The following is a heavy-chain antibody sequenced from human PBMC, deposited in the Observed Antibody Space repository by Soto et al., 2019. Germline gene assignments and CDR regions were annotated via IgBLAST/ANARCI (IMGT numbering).Heavy chain of an antibody. CDR2: ISSSSSNI. D-gene: IGHD3-3*01. CDR3: ARDSYDFWSGYYTQYYFDY. CDR1: GFTFSDHY. Sequence: GGALRLSCAASGFTFSDHYMRWIRQAPGKELEWVSSISSSSSNIYYADSVKGRFTISRDNAKNSLYLQMNSLRAEDTAVYYCARDSYDFWSGYYTQYYFDYWGQGTLVTVSS. V-gene: IGHV3-11*04. J-gene: IGHJ4*02.